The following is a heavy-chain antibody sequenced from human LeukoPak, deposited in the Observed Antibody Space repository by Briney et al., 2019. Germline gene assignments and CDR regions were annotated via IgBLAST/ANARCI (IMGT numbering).Heavy chain of an antibody. CDR3: AKDWEPDY. J-gene: IGHJ4*02. CDR1: GFTFSSYS. CDR2: ISSDGSNK. V-gene: IGHV3-30*18. D-gene: IGHD1-26*01. Sequence: GGSLRLSCAASGFTFSSYSMNWVRQAPGKGLEWVALISSDGSNKYYADSVKGRFTISRDNSKNTLFLQMNSLRAEDTAVYYCAKDWEPDYWGQGTLVTVSS.